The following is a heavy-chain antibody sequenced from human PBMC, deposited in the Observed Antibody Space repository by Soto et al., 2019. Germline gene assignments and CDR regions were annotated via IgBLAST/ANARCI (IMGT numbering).Heavy chain of an antibody. CDR3: ARGTIKDWWDYYYGMDV. CDR2: IIPIFGTA. J-gene: IGHJ6*02. Sequence: SVTVSCTASGGTFSSYAIIWVRQATGQGLEWMGGIIPIFGTANYAQKFQGRVTITADESTSTAYMELSSLRSEDTAVYYCARGTIKDWWDYYYGMDVWGQGTTVTVSS. D-gene: IGHD2-8*02. CDR1: GGTFSSYA. V-gene: IGHV1-69*13.